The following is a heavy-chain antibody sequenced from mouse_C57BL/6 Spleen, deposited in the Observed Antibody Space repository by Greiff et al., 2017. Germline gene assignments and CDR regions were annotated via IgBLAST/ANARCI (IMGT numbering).Heavy chain of an antibody. CDR1: GFTFTDYY. D-gene: IGHD3-1*01. J-gene: IGHJ4*01. CDR2: IRNKANGYTT. Sequence: EVMLVESGGGLVQPGGSLSLSCAASGFTFTDYYMSWVRQPPGKALEWLGFIRNKANGYTTEYSASVKGRFTISSDNSQSILYLQMNALRAEDSATYYCARYTGSGAMDDWGQGTSVTVSS. V-gene: IGHV7-3*01. CDR3: ARYTGSGAMDD.